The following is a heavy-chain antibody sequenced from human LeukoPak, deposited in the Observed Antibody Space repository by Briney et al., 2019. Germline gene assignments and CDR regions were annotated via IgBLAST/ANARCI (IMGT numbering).Heavy chain of an antibody. V-gene: IGHV5-10-1*01. Sequence: GESLRISCKGSGYSFTSYWISWVRQMPGKGLEWMGRIDPSDSYTNYSPSFQGHVTISADKSISTAYLQWSSLKASDTAMYYCASRATIVVVPADKSYYYDGMDVWGQGTPVTVSS. D-gene: IGHD2-2*01. CDR2: IDPSDSYT. CDR1: GYSFTSYW. CDR3: ASRATIVVVPADKSYYYDGMDV. J-gene: IGHJ6*02.